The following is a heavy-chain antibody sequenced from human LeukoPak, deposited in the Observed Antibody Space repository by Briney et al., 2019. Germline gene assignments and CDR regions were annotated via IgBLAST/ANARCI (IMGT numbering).Heavy chain of an antibody. CDR3: ARGGWLSEYYFDY. D-gene: IGHD3-22*01. J-gene: IGHJ4*02. CDR1: GYSISSGYY. V-gene: IGHV4-38-2*02. Sequence: PSEALSLTCTVSGYSISSGYYWGWIRQPPGKGLEWIGSIYHSGSTYYNPCLKSRVTISVDTSKNQFSLKLSSVTAADTAVYYCARGGWLSEYYFDYWGQGTLVTVSS. CDR2: IYHSGST.